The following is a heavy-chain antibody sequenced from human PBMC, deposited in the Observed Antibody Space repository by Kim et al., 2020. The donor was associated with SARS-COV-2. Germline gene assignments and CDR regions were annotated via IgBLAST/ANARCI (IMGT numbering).Heavy chain of an antibody. J-gene: IGHJ4*02. CDR3: ARFYGSGTYYNFPDY. CDR2: ISGSGGST. D-gene: IGHD3-10*01. Sequence: GGSLRLSCAASGFTFSSYAMSWVRQAPGKGLEWVSGISGSGGSTKYADSVKGRFTFSRDNSKNTLYLQMNSLRAEDTAIYYCARFYGSGTYYNFPDYWGQGTLVTVSS. V-gene: IGHV3-23*01. CDR1: GFTFSSYA.